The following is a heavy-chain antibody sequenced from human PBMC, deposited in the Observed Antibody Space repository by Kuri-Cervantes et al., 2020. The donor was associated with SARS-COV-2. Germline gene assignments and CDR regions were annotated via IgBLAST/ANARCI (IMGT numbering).Heavy chain of an antibody. CDR3: ARDIVPVGATYDAFDI. D-gene: IGHD1-26*01. V-gene: IGHV3-11*04. J-gene: IGHJ3*02. CDR2: ISSSGTTT. Sequence: GESLKISCAASGFTFSDYYMHWIRQAPGKGLEWVSYISSSGTTTYYADSVKGRFTISRDNSKNTLYLQMNSLRAEDTAVYYCARDIVPVGATYDAFDIWGQGTMVTVSS. CDR1: GFTFSDYY.